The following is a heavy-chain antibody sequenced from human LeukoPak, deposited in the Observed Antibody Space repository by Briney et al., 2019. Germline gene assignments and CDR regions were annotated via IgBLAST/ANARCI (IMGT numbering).Heavy chain of an antibody. D-gene: IGHD5-18*01. J-gene: IGHJ3*02. CDR1: GGSISSSGYY. Sequence: SETLSLTCTVSGGSISSSGYYWGWIRQPPGKGLEWIGNIYYSGSTYYNPSLKSRVTISVDTSKNQFSLKLSSVTAADTAVYYCARDGYSYGHGAFDIWGQGTMVTVSS. CDR2: IYYSGST. V-gene: IGHV4-39*07. CDR3: ARDGYSYGHGAFDI.